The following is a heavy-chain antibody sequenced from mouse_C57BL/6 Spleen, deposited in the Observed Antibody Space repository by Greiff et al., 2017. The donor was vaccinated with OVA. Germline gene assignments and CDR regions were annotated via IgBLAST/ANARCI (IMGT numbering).Heavy chain of an antibody. D-gene: IGHD3-1*01. CDR3: ARERPQGHCMDY. CDR1: GYTFTSYW. V-gene: IGHV1-69*01. CDR2: IDPSDSYT. Sequence: QVQLKQPGAELVMPGASVKLSCKASGYTFTSYWMHWVKQRPGQGLEWIGEIDPSDSYTNYNQKFKGKSTLTVDKSSSTAYMQLSSLTSEDSAVYYCARERPQGHCMDYWGQGTSVTVSS. J-gene: IGHJ4*01.